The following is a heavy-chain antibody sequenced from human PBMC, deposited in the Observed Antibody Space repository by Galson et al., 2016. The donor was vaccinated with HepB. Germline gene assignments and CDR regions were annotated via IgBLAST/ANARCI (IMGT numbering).Heavy chain of an antibody. CDR2: ISYNGADV. J-gene: IGHJ4*02. V-gene: IGHV3-9*01. D-gene: IGHD5-18*01. CDR3: AKDLGSYAITSYYFDS. Sequence: SLRLSCAASGFTFEYAAMHWVRQVPGKGLEWVSAISYNGADVLYADSVTGRFTISRDNAKDYLYLNINSLRTEDTALYYCAKDLGSYAITSYYFDSWGQGTLVTVSS. CDR1: GFTFEYAA.